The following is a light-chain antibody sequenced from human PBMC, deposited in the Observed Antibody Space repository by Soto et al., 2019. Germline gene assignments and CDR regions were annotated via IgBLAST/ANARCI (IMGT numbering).Light chain of an antibody. CDR3: SSYTRRSTVV. CDR2: EGS. Sequence: QSVLTQPASVSGSPGQSITISCTGTSSDVGSYNLVSWYRHHPGKAPKLMVYEGSKRPSGVSNRFSGSKSGNTASLTISGLQAEDEADYYCSSYTRRSTVVFGGGTKVTVL. CDR1: SSDVGSYNL. J-gene: IGLJ2*01. V-gene: IGLV2-14*02.